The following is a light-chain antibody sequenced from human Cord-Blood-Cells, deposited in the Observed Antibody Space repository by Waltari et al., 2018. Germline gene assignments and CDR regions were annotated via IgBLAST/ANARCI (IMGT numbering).Light chain of an antibody. CDR2: GAS. CDR1: QIVFSSY. Sequence: EIVFTQSPGNLSLSPAERHTLSCGASQIVFSSYLACYQQKPGQAPRLLIYGASSRRTGIPERCSGSGSGTDFTLTISRLEPEDFAVYYCQQYGSSPWTFGQGTKVEIK. CDR3: QQYGSSPWT. V-gene: IGKV3-20*01. J-gene: IGKJ1*01.